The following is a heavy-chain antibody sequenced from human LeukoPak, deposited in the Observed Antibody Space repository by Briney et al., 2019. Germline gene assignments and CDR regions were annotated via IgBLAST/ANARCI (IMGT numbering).Heavy chain of an antibody. CDR1: GFAFRSYA. J-gene: IGHJ4*02. Sequence: GRSLRLSCAASGFAFRSYAVKWVRQAPGKGVEWVSSISSSSSYIYYADSVKGRFTISRDNANTSLYLLMNSLRAEDTAVYYCARESRGTYYDFWSGYYPTDYWGQGTLVTVSS. V-gene: IGHV3-21*01. CDR3: ARESRGTYYDFWSGYYPTDY. CDR2: ISSSSSYI. D-gene: IGHD3-3*01.